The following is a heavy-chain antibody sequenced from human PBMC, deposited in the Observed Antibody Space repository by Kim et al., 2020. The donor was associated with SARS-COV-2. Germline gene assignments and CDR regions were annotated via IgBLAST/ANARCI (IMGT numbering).Heavy chain of an antibody. Sequence: SETLSLTCAVYGGSFSGYYWSWIRQPPGKGLEWIGEINHSGSTNYNPSLKSRVTISVDTSKNQFSLKLSSVTAADTAVYYCARGGLEYSSSVTQNWDYWGQGTLVTVSS. V-gene: IGHV4-34*01. CDR3: ARGGLEYSSSVTQNWDY. J-gene: IGHJ4*02. CDR1: GGSFSGYY. CDR2: INHSGST. D-gene: IGHD6-6*01.